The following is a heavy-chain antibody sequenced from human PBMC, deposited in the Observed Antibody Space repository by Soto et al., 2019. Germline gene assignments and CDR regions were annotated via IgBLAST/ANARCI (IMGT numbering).Heavy chain of an antibody. CDR1: GFTFTTYA. D-gene: IGHD3-10*01. CDR2: ISGSGGNT. Sequence: EVQILESGGGLIQPGGSLRLSCAASGFTFTTYAMSWVRQAPGKGLEWVSAISGSGGNTYYADSVKGRFNISRDNSKNTVHLQMNSLRVDDTAVYYCAKDVGEHWLPDYWGQGTLVTVSS. CDR3: AKDVGEHWLPDY. V-gene: IGHV3-23*01. J-gene: IGHJ4*02.